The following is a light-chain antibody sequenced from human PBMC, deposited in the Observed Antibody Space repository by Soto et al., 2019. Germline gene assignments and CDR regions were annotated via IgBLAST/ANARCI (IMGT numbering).Light chain of an antibody. CDR2: EVS. Sequence: QSALTQPPSASGSPGQSVTISCTGTSSDVGGYNYVSWYQQHPGKAPKLMIYEVSKRPSGVPDRFPGSKSGNTASLTVSGLQAEDEADYYCSSYAGSNNLYVVGTGTKVTVL. V-gene: IGLV2-8*01. CDR3: SSYAGSNNLYV. J-gene: IGLJ1*01. CDR1: SSDVGGYNY.